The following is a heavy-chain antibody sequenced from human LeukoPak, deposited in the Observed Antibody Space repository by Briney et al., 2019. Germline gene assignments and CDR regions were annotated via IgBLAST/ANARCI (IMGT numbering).Heavy chain of an antibody. J-gene: IGHJ4*02. Sequence: AGGSLRLSCAASGFTFSSYGMHWVRPAPGKGLEWVAVISYDGSNKYYADSVKGRFTISRDNSKNTLYLQMNSLRAEDTAVYYCAKTWVGEYDIFDYWGQGTLVTVSS. V-gene: IGHV3-30*18. D-gene: IGHD3-9*01. CDR2: ISYDGSNK. CDR1: GFTFSSYG. CDR3: AKTWVGEYDIFDY.